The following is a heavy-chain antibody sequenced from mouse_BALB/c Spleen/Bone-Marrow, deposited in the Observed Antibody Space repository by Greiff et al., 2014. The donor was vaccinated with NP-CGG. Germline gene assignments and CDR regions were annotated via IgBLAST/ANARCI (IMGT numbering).Heavy chain of an antibody. CDR3: AREGYYGSPFAY. D-gene: IGHD1-1*01. CDR1: GYTFTSYW. J-gene: IGHJ3*01. V-gene: IGHV1-7*01. CDR2: INPSTGYT. Sequence: QVQLKESGAELVKPGASVEMSCKASGYTFTSYWMHWVKQRPGQGLEWIGYINPSTGYTEYNQKFKDKATLTADKSSSTAYMQLSSLTSEDSAFYYGAREGYYGSPFAYWGQGTLVTVSA.